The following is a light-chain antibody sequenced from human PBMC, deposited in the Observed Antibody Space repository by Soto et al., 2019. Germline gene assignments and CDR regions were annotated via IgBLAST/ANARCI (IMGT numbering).Light chain of an antibody. Sequence: QSVLTQPASVSGSPGQSITISCTGTSSDVGSYNYVSWYQQHPGKAPKLIIYDVSNRPSGLSSRFSGSKSGNTASLTISGLQAEDEADYYCSSYSSSSTLVLFGGGTKVTVL. V-gene: IGLV2-14*03. J-gene: IGLJ2*01. CDR2: DVS. CDR3: SSYSSSSTLVL. CDR1: SSDVGSYNY.